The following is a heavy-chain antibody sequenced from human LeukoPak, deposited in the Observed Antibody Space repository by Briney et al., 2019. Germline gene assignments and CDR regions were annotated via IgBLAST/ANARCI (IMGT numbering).Heavy chain of an antibody. J-gene: IGHJ4*02. CDR3: AATYGDYFDY. CDR1: GGSISGTNYY. D-gene: IGHD4-17*01. CDR2: IYYSGST. Sequence: SETLSLTCTVSGGSISGTNYYWSWIRQPPGKGLEWIGYIYYSGSTNYNPSLKSRVTISVDTSKNQFSLKLSSVTAADTAVYYCAATYGDYFDYWGQGTLVTVSS. V-gene: IGHV4-61*01.